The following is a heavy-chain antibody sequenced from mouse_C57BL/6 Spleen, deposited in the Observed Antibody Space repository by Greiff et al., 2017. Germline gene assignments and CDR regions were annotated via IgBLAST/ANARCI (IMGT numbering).Heavy chain of an antibody. D-gene: IGHD1-1*01. J-gene: IGHJ4*01. Sequence: EVQLQQSGTVLARPGASVKMSCKTSGYTFTSYWMHWVKQRPGQGLEWIGAIYPGNSDTSYNQKFKGKAKLTAVTSASTAYMELSSLTNEDSAVYYCTRPLYYYGSSYAMDYWGQGTSGTVSS. CDR2: IYPGNSDT. V-gene: IGHV1-5*01. CDR1: GYTFTSYW. CDR3: TRPLYYYGSSYAMDY.